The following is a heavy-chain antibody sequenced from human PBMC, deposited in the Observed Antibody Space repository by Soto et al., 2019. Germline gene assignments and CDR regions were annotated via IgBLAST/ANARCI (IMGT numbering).Heavy chain of an antibody. CDR1: GFTFSSYS. CDR3: ARDPDGIDSSGWRSTLDH. Sequence: GGSLRLSCAASGFTFSSYSMNWVRQAPGKGLEWVSYISSSSSIIYYADSVKGRFTISRDNAKNSLYLQMNGLRDEDTAVYYCARDPDGIDSSGWRSTLDHWGQGTLVTVSS. D-gene: IGHD6-19*01. J-gene: IGHJ4*02. V-gene: IGHV3-48*02. CDR2: ISSSSSII.